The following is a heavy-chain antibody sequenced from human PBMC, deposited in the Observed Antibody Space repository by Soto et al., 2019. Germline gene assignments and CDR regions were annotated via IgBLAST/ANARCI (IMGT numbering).Heavy chain of an antibody. CDR3: ATGTGWLTDD. J-gene: IGHJ4*02. V-gene: IGHV4-59*08. Sequence: KPSETLSLTCTVSSGSISNHYLNWIRQPPGKRLEWIGYIHYNGSTNYNPSLKSRVTISVDTSKNQFSLKMNSVTAADTAVYYCATGTGWLTDDWGLGTLVTVSS. D-gene: IGHD6-19*01. CDR2: IHYNGST. CDR1: SGSISNHY.